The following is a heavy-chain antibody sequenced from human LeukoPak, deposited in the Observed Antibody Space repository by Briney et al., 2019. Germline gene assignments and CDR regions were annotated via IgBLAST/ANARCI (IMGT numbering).Heavy chain of an antibody. V-gene: IGHV4-61*01. CDR3: ARTHGGTSLYHYGVDV. D-gene: IGHD3-3*01. Sequence: PSETLSLTCTVSGGSASIGSYYWIWIRQPPGKGLEWYGYIDYSGSTNYNPSLKSRGTISVDTSKNQFSLKLTSVTAADTAVYYCARTHGGTSLYHYGVDVWGQGTTVTVSS. J-gene: IGHJ6*02. CDR1: GGSASIGSYY. CDR2: IDYSGST.